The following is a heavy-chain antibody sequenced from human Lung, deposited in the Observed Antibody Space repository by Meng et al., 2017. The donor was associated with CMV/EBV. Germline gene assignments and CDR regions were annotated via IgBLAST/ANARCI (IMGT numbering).Heavy chain of an antibody. CDR2: INHSGST. Sequence: VYGGSCSGYYWSWIRQPPGKGLEWIREINHSGSTNYNPSLKSRVTISVDTSKNQFSLKLSSVTAADTAVYYCARDIVVVPAATHFDYWGQGTLVTVSS. V-gene: IGHV4-34*01. CDR3: ARDIVVVPAATHFDY. D-gene: IGHD2-2*01. J-gene: IGHJ4*02. CDR1: GGSCSGYY.